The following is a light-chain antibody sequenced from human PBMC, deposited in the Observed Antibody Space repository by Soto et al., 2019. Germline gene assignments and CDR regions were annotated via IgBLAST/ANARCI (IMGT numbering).Light chain of an antibody. CDR3: SSYTTTSTHYV. CDR1: SGDVGGYNY. CDR2: EVS. J-gene: IGLJ1*01. V-gene: IGLV2-14*01. Sequence: QSALTQPASMSGSDGQSITISCSGSSGDVGGYNYVSWYQQHPGKAPKLMIYEVSNRPSGVSNRFSGSKSGNTASLTISGLQAEDEADYYCSSYTTTSTHYVFGTGTQLTVL.